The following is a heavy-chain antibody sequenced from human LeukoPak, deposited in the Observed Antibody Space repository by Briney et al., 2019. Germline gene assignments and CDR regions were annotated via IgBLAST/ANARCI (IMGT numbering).Heavy chain of an antibody. CDR3: AQTGTDAFDI. CDR2: TSYDESNK. V-gene: IGHV3-30-3*01. J-gene: IGHJ3*02. D-gene: IGHD3-16*01. CDR1: GFTFSGYA. Sequence: GGSLRLSCAASGFTFSGYAMPWVRQAPGTGLEWISVTSYDESNKYYADSVKGRFTISRDNSRNMLNLQMNSLRAEDTAVYYCAQTGTDAFDIWGQGTMVTVSS.